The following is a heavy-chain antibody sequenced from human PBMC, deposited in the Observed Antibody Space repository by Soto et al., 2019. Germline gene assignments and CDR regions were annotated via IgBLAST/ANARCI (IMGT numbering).Heavy chain of an antibody. CDR3: AKDGTAVAGCDY. CDR2: ISYDGSNK. J-gene: IGHJ4*02. D-gene: IGHD6-19*01. Sequence: GGSLRLSCAASGFTFSSYGMHWVRQAPGKGLEWVAVISYDGSNKYYADSVKGRFTISRDNSKNTLYLQMNSLRAEDTAVYYCAKDGTAVAGCDYWGQGTLVTVSS. CDR1: GFTFSSYG. V-gene: IGHV3-30*18.